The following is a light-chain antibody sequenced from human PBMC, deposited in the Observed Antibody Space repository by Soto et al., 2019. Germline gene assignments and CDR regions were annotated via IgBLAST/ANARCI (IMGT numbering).Light chain of an antibody. Sequence: QSALTQTASVSGSPGQSITISCTGTSNDIGSYNYVSWYQQHPGEAPKLMIYEVSDRPSGVSNRFSGSKSGNTASLTISGLQAEDEAIYYCSSYTRTSTLVFGGGTQLTVL. V-gene: IGLV2-14*01. CDR3: SSYTRTSTLV. J-gene: IGLJ2*01. CDR1: SNDIGSYNY. CDR2: EVS.